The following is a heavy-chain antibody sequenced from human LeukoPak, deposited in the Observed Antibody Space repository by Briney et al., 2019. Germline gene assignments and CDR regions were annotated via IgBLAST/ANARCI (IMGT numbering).Heavy chain of an antibody. D-gene: IGHD1-26*01. CDR1: GGSISSGSYY. V-gene: IGHV4-61*02. CDR3: ARDTSDYSGSYFDY. J-gene: IGHJ4*02. CDR2: IYTSGST. Sequence: PSETLSLTCIVSGGSISSGSYYWSRIRQPAGKGLEWIGRIYTSGSTNYNPSLKSRATISVDTSKNQFSLKLSSVTAADTAVYYCARDTSDYSGSYFDYWGQGTLVTVSS.